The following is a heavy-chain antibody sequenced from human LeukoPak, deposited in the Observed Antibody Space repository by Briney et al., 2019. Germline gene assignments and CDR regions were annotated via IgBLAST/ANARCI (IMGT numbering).Heavy chain of an antibody. V-gene: IGHV4-59*08. D-gene: IGHD1-26*01. CDR2: IYYSGST. Sequence: SETLSLTCTVSGASITSYYWSWIRQPPGKGLEWVGYIYYSGSTTYKPSLKSRVTISVDTSKNQFSLKLSSVTAADTAVYYCARLSIVEATIFDYWGQGTLVTVSS. J-gene: IGHJ4*02. CDR1: GASITSYY. CDR3: ARLSIVEATIFDY.